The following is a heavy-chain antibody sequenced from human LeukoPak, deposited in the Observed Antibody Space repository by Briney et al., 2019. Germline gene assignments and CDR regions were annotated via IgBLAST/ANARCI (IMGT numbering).Heavy chain of an antibody. J-gene: IGHJ4*02. V-gene: IGHV3-21*01. CDR3: ARLWELREDFDY. Sequence: PGGSLRLSCAASGFTFSSYSMTWVRQAPGKGLEWVSSISSSSSYINYADSVKGRFTISRDNAKNSLYLQMNSLRAEDTAVYYCARLWELREDFDYWGQGTLVTVSS. CDR2: ISSSSSYI. CDR1: GFTFSSYS. D-gene: IGHD1-26*01.